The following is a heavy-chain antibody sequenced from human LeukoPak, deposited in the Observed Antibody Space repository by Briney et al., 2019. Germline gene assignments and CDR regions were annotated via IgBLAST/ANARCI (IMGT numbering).Heavy chain of an antibody. CDR2: VSGTTGNT. D-gene: IGHD2-15*01. J-gene: IGHJ4*02. CDR3: ARERIRFCSGGTCYSDSTFDY. Sequence: GGSLRLSCAASGFTFSNYAMAWVRQPPGKGLEWLSTVSGTTGNTYYADSVKGRFTISRDNFKNTLFLQMISLRAEDTALYYCARERIRFCSGGTCYSDSTFDYWGQGTLVTVSS. V-gene: IGHV3-23*01. CDR1: GFTFSNYA.